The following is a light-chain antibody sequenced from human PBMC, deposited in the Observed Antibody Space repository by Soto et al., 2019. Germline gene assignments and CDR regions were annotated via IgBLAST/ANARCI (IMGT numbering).Light chain of an antibody. CDR2: LAS. V-gene: IGKV2-28*01. Sequence: DIVITQSPLSLPVTPGEPASISCRSSQSLLHSTGYNFLDWYLQKPGQSPQLLISLASNRASGVPARFSGSGSGTDFTLKISRVEAEDVGIYYCMQALQPPPITFGQGTRLEIK. CDR3: MQALQPPPIT. J-gene: IGKJ5*01. CDR1: QSLLHSTGYNF.